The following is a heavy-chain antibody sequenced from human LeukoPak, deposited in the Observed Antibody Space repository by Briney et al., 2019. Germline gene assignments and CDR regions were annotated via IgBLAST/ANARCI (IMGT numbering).Heavy chain of an antibody. D-gene: IGHD3-22*01. CDR1: GFTFSSYA. V-gene: IGHV3-23*01. CDR3: AKTGDYFDSSGYYRPDAFDI. Sequence: GGSLRLSCAASGFTFSSYAMSWVRQAPGKGLEWASAISGSGSNTYYADSVKGRFTISRDNSQNTLYLQMNSLRAEDTAVYYCAKTGDYFDSSGYYRPDAFDIWGRGTMVTVSS. CDR2: ISGSGSNT. J-gene: IGHJ3*02.